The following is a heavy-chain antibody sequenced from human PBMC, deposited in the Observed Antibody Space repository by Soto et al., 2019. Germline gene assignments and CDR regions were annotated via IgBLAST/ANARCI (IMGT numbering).Heavy chain of an antibody. J-gene: IGHJ6*02. CDR2: IWYDGSNK. Sequence: QVQLVESGGGVVQPGRSLRLSCAASGFTFSSYGMHWVRQAPGKGLEWVAVIWYDGSNKYYADSVKGRFTISRDNSNNTLYLQMNSLRAEDTALYYCARDSSSSWYSHYYYGMDVWGQGTTVTVSS. CDR1: GFTFSSYG. D-gene: IGHD6-13*01. CDR3: ARDSSSSWYSHYYYGMDV. V-gene: IGHV3-33*01.